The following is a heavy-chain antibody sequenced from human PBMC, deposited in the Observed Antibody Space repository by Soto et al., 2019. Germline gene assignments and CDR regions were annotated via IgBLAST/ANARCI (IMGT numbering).Heavy chain of an antibody. V-gene: IGHV1-69*01. D-gene: IGHD1-1*01. J-gene: IGHJ6*02. Sequence: QVQLVQSGAEVKKPGSSVKVSCKASGGTFSSYAISWVRQAPGQGLEWMGGIIPIFGTANYAQKFQGRVTITADESTSTAYMKLSSLRSEDTAVYYCASWNGLNSYYYYGMDVWGQGTTVTVSS. CDR2: IIPIFGTA. CDR3: ASWNGLNSYYYYGMDV. CDR1: GGTFSSYA.